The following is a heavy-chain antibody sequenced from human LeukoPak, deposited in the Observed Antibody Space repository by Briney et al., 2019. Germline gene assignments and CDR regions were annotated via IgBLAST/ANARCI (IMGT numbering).Heavy chain of an antibody. CDR1: GFTFGDYA. V-gene: IGHV3-49*04. Sequence: GGSLRLSRTASGFTFGDYAMTWVRQAPGKGLEWVGFIRSKVYGGTPEYAASVKGRFTISRDDSKGIAYLQMNSLRAEDTAVYYCAKARRTLFYWGQGTLVTVSS. J-gene: IGHJ4*02. CDR3: AKARRTLFY. CDR2: IRSKVYGGTP.